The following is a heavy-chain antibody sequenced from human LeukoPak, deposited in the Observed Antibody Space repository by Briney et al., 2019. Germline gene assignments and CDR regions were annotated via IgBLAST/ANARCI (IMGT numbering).Heavy chain of an antibody. CDR3: ARDEALQGPFDY. J-gene: IGHJ4*02. CDR2: IYYSGST. V-gene: IGHV4-39*07. Sequence: SETLSLTCTVSGGSISSSSYYWGWIRQPRGKGLEWIGSIYYSGSTYYNPSLKSRVTISVDTSKNQFSLKLSSVTAADTAVYYCARDEALQGPFDYWGQGTLVTVSS. CDR1: GGSISSSSYY. D-gene: IGHD4-11*01.